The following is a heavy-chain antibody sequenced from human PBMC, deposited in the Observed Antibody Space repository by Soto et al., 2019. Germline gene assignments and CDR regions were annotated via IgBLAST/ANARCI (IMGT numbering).Heavy chain of an antibody. J-gene: IGHJ6*02. D-gene: IGHD3-22*01. Sequence: SVKVSCKASGGTFSSYAISWVRQAPGQGLEWMGGIIPIFGTANYAQKFQGRVTITADESTSTAYMELSSLRSEDTAVYYCARDSASYDSSGYYYGPEYYYYGMDVWGQGTTVTVSS. CDR1: GGTFSSYA. CDR3: ARDSASYDSSGYYYGPEYYYYGMDV. V-gene: IGHV1-69*13. CDR2: IIPIFGTA.